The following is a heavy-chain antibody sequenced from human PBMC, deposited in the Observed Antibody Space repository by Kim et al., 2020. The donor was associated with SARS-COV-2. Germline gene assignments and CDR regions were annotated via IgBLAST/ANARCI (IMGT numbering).Heavy chain of an antibody. J-gene: IGHJ6*02. CDR1: GYSFTSYW. CDR2: IDPSDSYT. D-gene: IGHD1-20*01. Sequence: GESLKISCKGSGYSFTSYWISWVRQMPGKGLEWMGRIDPSDSYTNYSPSFQGHVTISADKSISTAYLQWSSLKASDTAMYYCAIGTGDLNIKHNWNPDYYYYGMDVWGQGTTVTVSS. CDR3: AIGTGDLNIKHNWNPDYYYYGMDV. V-gene: IGHV5-10-1*01.